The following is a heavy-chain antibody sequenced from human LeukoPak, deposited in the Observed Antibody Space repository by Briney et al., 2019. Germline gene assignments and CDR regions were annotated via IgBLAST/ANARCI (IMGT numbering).Heavy chain of an antibody. J-gene: IGHJ5*02. CDR3: ARMLRYFDCLLPSNWFDP. CDR2: IKQDGSEK. V-gene: IGHV3-7*01. CDR1: GFTFSSYW. Sequence: PGGSLRLSCAASGFTFSSYWMSWVRQAPGKGLEWVANIKQDGSEKYYVDSVKGRFTISRDNAKNSLYLQMNSLRAEDTAVYYCARMLRYFDCLLPSNWFDPWGQGTLVTVSS. D-gene: IGHD3-9*01.